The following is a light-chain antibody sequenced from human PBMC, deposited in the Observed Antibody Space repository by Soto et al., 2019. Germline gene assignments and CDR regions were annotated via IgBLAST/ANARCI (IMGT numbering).Light chain of an antibody. CDR3: QHYNSYGT. CDR2: AAS. CDR1: QSVAGSS. J-gene: IGKJ1*01. V-gene: IGKV3-20*01. Sequence: EIMLTQSPGTLSLSPGDRATLSCRASQSVAGSSLARYQQKPAQAPRLLIYAASNRATGIPARFSGSGSGTDFSLTISSLQPDDFATYYCQHYNSYGTFGQGTKVDIK.